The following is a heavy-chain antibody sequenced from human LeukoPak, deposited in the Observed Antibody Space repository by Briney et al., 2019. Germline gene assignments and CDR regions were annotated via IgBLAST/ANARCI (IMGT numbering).Heavy chain of an antibody. J-gene: IGHJ6*04. CDR3: AELGITMIGGV. V-gene: IGHV3-48*03. CDR1: GFIFDDYG. CDR2: ISSSGSTI. D-gene: IGHD3-10*02. Sequence: QTGGSLRLSCAASGFIFDDYGMTWVRQAPGKGLEWVSYISSSGSTIYYADSVKGRFTISRDNAKNSLYLQMNSLRAEDTAVYYCAELGITMIGGVWGKGTTVTISS.